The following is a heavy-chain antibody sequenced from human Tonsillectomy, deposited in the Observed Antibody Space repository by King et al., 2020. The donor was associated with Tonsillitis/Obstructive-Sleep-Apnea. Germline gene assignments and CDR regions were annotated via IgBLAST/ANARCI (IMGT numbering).Heavy chain of an antibody. Sequence: VQLVQSGAEVKKPGASVKVSCKASGYTFTSYGVSWVRQGPGQGLEWMGWISTYNGNTNSAQKIQGRVTMTTDTSTNTAYMELRSLRSDDTAVYYCARPMEGYYDSGGYRFDYWGQGTLVTVSS. CDR2: ISTYNGNT. CDR3: ARPMEGYYDSGGYRFDY. CDR1: GYTFTSYG. D-gene: IGHD3-22*01. J-gene: IGHJ4*02. V-gene: IGHV1-18*01.